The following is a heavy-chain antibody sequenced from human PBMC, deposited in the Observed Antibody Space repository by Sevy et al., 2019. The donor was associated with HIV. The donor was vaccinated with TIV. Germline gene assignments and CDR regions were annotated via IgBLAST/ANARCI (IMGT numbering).Heavy chain of an antibody. J-gene: IGHJ4*02. CDR1: GINFSGYW. CDR2: INEDGTKD. D-gene: IGHD5-12*01. V-gene: IGHV3-7*01. CDR3: ARDNAGYDF. Sequence: GGSLRLSCAASASGINFSGYWMSWVRQVPGKGLEWVANINEDGTKDYYVGSVKGRFTISRDNAKKSLYLQTNTVRVEDTAVYYCARDNAGYDFWGQGTLVTVSS.